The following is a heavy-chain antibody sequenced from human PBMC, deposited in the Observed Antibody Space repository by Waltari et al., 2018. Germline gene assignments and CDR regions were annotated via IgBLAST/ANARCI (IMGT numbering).Heavy chain of an antibody. CDR1: GGSFSGYY. V-gene: IGHV4-34*01. CDR2: INHSGST. D-gene: IGHD6-13*01. J-gene: IGHJ6*02. Sequence: QVQLQQWGAGLFKPSATLSLTCAVYGGSFSGYYWSWIRQPPGKGLEWIGEINHSGSTNYNPSLKSRVTISVETSKNQFSLKLSSVTAADTAVYYCARPYSSSWYYYYGMDVWGQGTTVTVSS. CDR3: ARPYSSSWYYYYGMDV.